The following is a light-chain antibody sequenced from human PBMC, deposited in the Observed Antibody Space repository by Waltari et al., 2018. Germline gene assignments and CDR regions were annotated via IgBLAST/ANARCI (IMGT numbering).Light chain of an antibody. J-gene: IGLJ3*02. CDR1: SGINVGTYR. V-gene: IGLV5-39*01. CDR3: AIWYTTAWV. Sequence: QPVLTQPTSLSASPGASARFPCTFPSGINVGTYRIYWYQQKPGSPPRYLLRYKSDSDKRQGSGVPSRFSGSKDASTNAGLLIISGLQSEDEADYYCAIWYTTAWVFGGGTKLTVL. CDR2: YKSDSDK.